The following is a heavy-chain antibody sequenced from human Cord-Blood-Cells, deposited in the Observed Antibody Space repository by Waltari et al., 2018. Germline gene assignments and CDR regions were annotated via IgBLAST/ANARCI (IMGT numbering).Heavy chain of an antibody. J-gene: IGHJ4*02. CDR2: IWSDGSKK. Sequence: QVQLVEFGGGVVQPGRSLRLSCVESGFTFSSYGMHWVRQAPGRGLEWVSDIWSDGSKKYYADSVTGRFTITRDKSKGTLYLQMNSLRAEDTAVYYCARDRGIAVAGTDFYYWGQGTLVTVSS. CDR1: GFTFSSYG. D-gene: IGHD6-19*01. V-gene: IGHV3-33*01. CDR3: ARDRGIAVAGTDFYY.